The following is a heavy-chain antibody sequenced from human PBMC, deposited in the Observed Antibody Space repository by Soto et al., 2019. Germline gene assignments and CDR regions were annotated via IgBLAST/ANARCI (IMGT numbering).Heavy chain of an antibody. Sequence: SETLSLTCAVSGYSISSSNWWGWIRQPPGKGLEWIGYIYYSGTTYYNPSLKSRVTMSVDTSKNQFSLKLSSVTAADTAVYYCARHYDFWSGYIETYYYYGMDVWGQGTTVTVSS. CDR3: ARHYDFWSGYIETYYYYGMDV. D-gene: IGHD3-3*01. V-gene: IGHV4-28*01. J-gene: IGHJ6*02. CDR1: GYSISSSNW. CDR2: IYYSGTT.